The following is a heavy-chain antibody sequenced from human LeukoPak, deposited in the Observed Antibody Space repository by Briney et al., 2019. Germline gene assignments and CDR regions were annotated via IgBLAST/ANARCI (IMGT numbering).Heavy chain of an antibody. CDR1: GGSISSGGYS. CDR3: ASENSSSWTIDY. V-gene: IGHV4-31*11. D-gene: IGHD6-13*01. Sequence: SETLSLTCAVSGGSISSGGYSWSWIRQPPGKGLEWIGYIYYSGSTYYNPSLKSRVTISVDTSKNQFSLKLSSVTAADTAVYYCASENSSSWTIDYWGQGTLVTVSS. J-gene: IGHJ4*02. CDR2: IYYSGST.